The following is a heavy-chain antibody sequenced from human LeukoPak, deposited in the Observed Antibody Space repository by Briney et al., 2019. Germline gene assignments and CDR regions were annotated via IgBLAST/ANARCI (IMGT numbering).Heavy chain of an antibody. V-gene: IGHV3-21*01. CDR2: ISSSSSYI. J-gene: IGHJ4*02. CDR1: GFTFSSYS. CDR3: ARDKYSYGPLDYGDY. Sequence: PGGSLRLSCAASGFTFSSYSMNWVRQAPGKGLEWVSSISSSSSYIYYADSVKGRFTISRDNAKNSLYLQMNSLRAEDTAVYYCARDKYSYGPLDYGDYWAREPWSPSPQ. D-gene: IGHD5-18*01.